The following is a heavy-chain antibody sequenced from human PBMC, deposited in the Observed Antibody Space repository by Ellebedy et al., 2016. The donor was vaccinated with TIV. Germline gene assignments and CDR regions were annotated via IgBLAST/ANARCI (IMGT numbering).Heavy chain of an antibody. V-gene: IGHV1-46*01. J-gene: IGHJ6*02. CDR3: ARMTGMDV. D-gene: IGHD2-21*02. Sequence: ASVKVSCXASGYTFTSYYMHWVRQAPGQGLEWMGIINPSGGSTSYAQKFQGRVTITADESTSTAYMELSSLRSEDTAVYYCARMTGMDVWGQGTTVTVSS. CDR1: GYTFTSYY. CDR2: INPSGGST.